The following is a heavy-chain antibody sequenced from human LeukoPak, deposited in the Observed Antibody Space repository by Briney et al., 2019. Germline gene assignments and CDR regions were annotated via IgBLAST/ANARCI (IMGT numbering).Heavy chain of an antibody. V-gene: IGHV4-39*07. CDR2: INHSGST. CDR3: ARGDIVVVLDY. D-gene: IGHD2-2*01. J-gene: IGHJ4*02. Sequence: SETLSLTCTVSGGSISSSSYYWSWIRQPPGKGLEWIGEINHSGSTNHNPSLKSRVTISVDTSKNQFSLKLSSVTAADTAVYYCARGDIVVVLDYWGQGTLVTVSS. CDR1: GGSISSSSYY.